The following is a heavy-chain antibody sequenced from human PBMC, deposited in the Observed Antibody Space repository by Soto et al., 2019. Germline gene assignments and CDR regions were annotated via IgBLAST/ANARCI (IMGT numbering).Heavy chain of an antibody. V-gene: IGHV2-5*02. CDR1: GFSLSTSGVG. Sequence: QITLKESGPTLVKPTQTLTLTCTFSGFSLSTSGVGVGWIRQPPGKALEWLALIYWDDDKRYSPSLKSRLTTTNDTSKNHVVLTMTNMDPVDTATYYCAHSLFLVWTGGHFDYWGQGTLVTVSS. J-gene: IGHJ4*02. CDR2: IYWDDDK. CDR3: AHSLFLVWTGGHFDY. D-gene: IGHD2-8*02.